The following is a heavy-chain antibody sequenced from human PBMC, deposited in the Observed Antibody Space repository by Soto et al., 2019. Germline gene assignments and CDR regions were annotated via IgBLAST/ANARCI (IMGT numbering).Heavy chain of an antibody. CDR1: GGSFSGYY. Sequence: SETLSLTCAVYGGSFSGYYWSWIRQPPGKGLEWIGEINHSGSTNYNPSLKSRVTISVDTSKNQFSLKLSSVTAADTAVYYCARVNIVVVPAAIPVDYYYYGMDVWGQGTTVTVSS. J-gene: IGHJ6*02. CDR3: ARVNIVVVPAAIPVDYYYYGMDV. V-gene: IGHV4-34*01. D-gene: IGHD2-2*02. CDR2: INHSGST.